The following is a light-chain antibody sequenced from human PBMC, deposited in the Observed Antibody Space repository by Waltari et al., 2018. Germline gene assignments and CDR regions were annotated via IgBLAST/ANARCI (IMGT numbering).Light chain of an antibody. CDR2: RAS. V-gene: IGKV3-20*01. Sequence: EIVLTQSPGTASLSPGERVTLSCRASQSVGSRSLAWYQQKPGQAPRLVIYRASRRATGIPDRFSGRGSGTDFSLTISRLEPEDFAVYYCQQHGTLPATFGQGTKVEIK. J-gene: IGKJ1*01. CDR1: QSVGSRS. CDR3: QQHGTLPAT.